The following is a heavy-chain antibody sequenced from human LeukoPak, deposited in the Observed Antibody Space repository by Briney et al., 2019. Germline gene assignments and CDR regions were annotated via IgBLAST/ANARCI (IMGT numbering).Heavy chain of an antibody. V-gene: IGHV5-51*01. D-gene: IGHD1-26*01. CDR1: GYSFTSYW. CDR2: IYPGDSGT. Sequence: GESLKISCKGSGYSFTSYWIGWVRQMPGKGLEWMGIIYPGDSGTRYSPSFQGQVTISADKSISTAYLQWSSLKASDTAMYYCARSPSIVGATTLFDYWGQGTLVTVSS. J-gene: IGHJ4*02. CDR3: ARSPSIVGATTLFDY.